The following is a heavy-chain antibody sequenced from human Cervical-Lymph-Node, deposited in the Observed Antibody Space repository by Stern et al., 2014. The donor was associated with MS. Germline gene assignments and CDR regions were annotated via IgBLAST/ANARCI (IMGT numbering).Heavy chain of an antibody. Sequence: VQLVESGGGSVKAGGSLRLSCAASGFTFSGYYMSWIRQAPGKGLECLLYISNDGRNIYDADSVKGRFTVSRDNAKNSVYLQMNSLGVDDTALYYCARDYSNYGMDVWGQGTTVTVSS. CDR2: ISNDGRNI. CDR1: GFTFSGYY. J-gene: IGHJ6*02. CDR3: ARDYSNYGMDV. V-gene: IGHV3-11*01.